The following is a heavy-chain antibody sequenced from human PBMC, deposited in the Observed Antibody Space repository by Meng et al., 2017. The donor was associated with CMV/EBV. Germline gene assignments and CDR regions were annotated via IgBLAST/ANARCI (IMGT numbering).Heavy chain of an antibody. CDR3: ASGGGKVRFDP. CDR1: GGSFSGYY. CDR2: INHSGST. J-gene: IGHJ5*02. Sequence: SETLSLTCAVYGGSFSGYYWSWIRQPPGKGLEWIGEINHSGSTNYNPSLKSRVTISVDTSKNQFSLKLSSVTAADTAVYYCASGGGKVRFDPWGQGTLVTVSS. V-gene: IGHV4-34*01.